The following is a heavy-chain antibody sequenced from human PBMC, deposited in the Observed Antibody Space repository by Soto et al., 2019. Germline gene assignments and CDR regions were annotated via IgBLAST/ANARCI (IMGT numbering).Heavy chain of an antibody. CDR1: GYTFTSYG. Sequence: ASVKVSCKASGYTFTSYGISWVRQAPGQGLEWMGWISAYNGNTNYAQKLQGRVTMTTDTSTSTAYMELRSLRSDDTAVYYCARYCSSTSCYAEAGFDPRGQGTLVTVSS. V-gene: IGHV1-18*01. D-gene: IGHD2-2*01. CDR2: ISAYNGNT. J-gene: IGHJ5*02. CDR3: ARYCSSTSCYAEAGFDP.